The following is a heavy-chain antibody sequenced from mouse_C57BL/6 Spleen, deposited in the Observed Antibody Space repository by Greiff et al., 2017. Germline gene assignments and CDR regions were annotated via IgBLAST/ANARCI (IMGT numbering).Heavy chain of an antibody. CDR1: GFSLTSYG. CDR3: AKQRGYYGSSYDAMDY. D-gene: IGHD1-1*01. J-gene: IGHJ4*01. CDR2: IWGGGST. Sequence: QVQLKESGPGLVAPSQSLSITCTVSGFSLTSYGVDWVRQPPGKGLEWLGVIWGGGSTNYNSALMSRLSISKDNSKNQVFLNMNSLQTSDSAMYYYAKQRGYYGSSYDAMDYWGQGTSVTVSS. V-gene: IGHV2-9*01.